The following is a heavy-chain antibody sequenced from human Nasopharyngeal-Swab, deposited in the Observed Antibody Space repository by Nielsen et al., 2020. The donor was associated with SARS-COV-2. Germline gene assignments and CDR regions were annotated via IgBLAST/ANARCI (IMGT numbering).Heavy chain of an antibody. CDR3: AKATNARYDFWSGSFDY. Sequence: GGSLRLSCAASGFSFSSYGLHWVRQAPGKGLEWVAVISYDGNTKYYADSVKGRFTISRDNAKNSLYLQMNSLRVEDMAFYYCAKATNARYDFWSGSFDYWGQGTLVTVSS. CDR1: GFSFSSYG. V-gene: IGHV3-30*18. CDR2: ISYDGNTK. J-gene: IGHJ4*02. D-gene: IGHD3-3*01.